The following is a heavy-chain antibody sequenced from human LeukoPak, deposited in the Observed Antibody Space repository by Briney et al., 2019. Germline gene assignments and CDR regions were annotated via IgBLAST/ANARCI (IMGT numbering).Heavy chain of an antibody. CDR3: ARHPGPDY. J-gene: IGHJ4*02. CDR1: GGSISSYY. V-gene: IGHV4-59*08. Sequence: PSETLSLTCSVSGGSISSYYWSWIRQPPGKGLEWIGYIYYSGSTKYNPSLKSRVTILLDTSKNQFSLKLNSVTAADTAVYYCARHPGPDYWGQGTLVTVSS. CDR2: IYYSGST.